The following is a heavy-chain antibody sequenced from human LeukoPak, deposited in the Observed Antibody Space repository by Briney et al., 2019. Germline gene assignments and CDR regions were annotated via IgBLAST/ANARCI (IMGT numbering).Heavy chain of an antibody. CDR2: INPNSGGT. J-gene: IGHJ3*02. Sequence: ASVKGSCKATGYTFTDNHMYWIRQSPGQGPECMGWINPNSGGTNYAQKFQGRITMTRDTSISTAYMELSRLTSDDTAIYFCARELGRNAFDIWGQGTMVTVSP. V-gene: IGHV1-2*02. CDR3: ARELGRNAFDI. CDR1: GYTFTDNH. D-gene: IGHD7-27*01.